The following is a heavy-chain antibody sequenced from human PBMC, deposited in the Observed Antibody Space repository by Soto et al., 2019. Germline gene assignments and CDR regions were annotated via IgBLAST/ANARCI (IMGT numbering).Heavy chain of an antibody. CDR1: GYTFTSYG. V-gene: IGHV1-18*04. CDR3: ARWRGAPLGGSSFHGMDV. Sequence: QVQLVQSGAEVKKPGASVKVSCKASGYTFTSYGISWVRQAPGQGLEWMGWISAYNGNTNYAQKLQGRVTMTTDTSTSTANMELRSLRSDDTAVYYCARWRGAPLGGSSFHGMDVWGQGTTVTVSS. D-gene: IGHD1-26*01. CDR2: ISAYNGNT. J-gene: IGHJ6*02.